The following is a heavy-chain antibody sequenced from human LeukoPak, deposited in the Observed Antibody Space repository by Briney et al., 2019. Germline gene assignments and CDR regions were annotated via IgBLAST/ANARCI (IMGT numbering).Heavy chain of an antibody. J-gene: IGHJ4*02. CDR2: INPNSGGT. CDR1: GYSFVGYH. V-gene: IGHV1-2*06. CDR3: APEYSSTWYHLDY. D-gene: IGHD6-13*01. Sequence: ASVKVSCKASGYSFVGYHMHWVRQAPGQGLEWMGRINPNSGGTNYAQKFQGRVIMTRDTSISTAYMELSRLTSDDTAVYYCAPEYSSTWYHLDYWGQGTLVTVSS.